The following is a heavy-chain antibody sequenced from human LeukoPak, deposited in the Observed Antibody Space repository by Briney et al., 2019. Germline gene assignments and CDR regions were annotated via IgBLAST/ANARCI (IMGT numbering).Heavy chain of an antibody. V-gene: IGHV1-8*01. Sequence: GASVKVSCKASGYSLSTYEINWVRQAPGQGLEWLGWMRPRKSDTGYGRKFQDRVTLTWNISTDTAYMELSSLTPEDTAVYFCAGGPPEDTSSGYWGQGTLVTVSS. D-gene: IGHD3-22*01. CDR1: GYSLSTYE. J-gene: IGHJ4*02. CDR3: AGGPPEDTSSGY. CDR2: MRPRKSDT.